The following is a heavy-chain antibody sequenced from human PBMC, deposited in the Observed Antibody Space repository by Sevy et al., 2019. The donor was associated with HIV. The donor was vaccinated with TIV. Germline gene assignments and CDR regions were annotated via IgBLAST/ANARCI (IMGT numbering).Heavy chain of an antibody. Sequence: GGSLRLSCAASGFTFSSYWMSWVRQAPGKGLEWVANIKQDGSEKYYVDSVKGRFTISRDNAKNSLYRKMNSLRAEDTAVYYCARDPYYYDSSGYRGHAFDIWGQGTMVTVSS. J-gene: IGHJ3*02. CDR2: IKQDGSEK. D-gene: IGHD3-22*01. CDR1: GFTFSSYW. CDR3: ARDPYYYDSSGYRGHAFDI. V-gene: IGHV3-7*01.